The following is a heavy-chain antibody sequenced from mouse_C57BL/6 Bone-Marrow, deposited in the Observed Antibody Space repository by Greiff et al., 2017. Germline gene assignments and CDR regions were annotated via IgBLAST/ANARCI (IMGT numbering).Heavy chain of an antibody. Sequence: EVQGVESGGDLVKPGGSLKLSCAASGFTFSSYGMSWVRQTPDKRLEWVATISSGGSYTYYPDSVKGRFTISRDNAKNTLYLQMSSLKSEDTAMYYCARQGDFYWYFDVWGTGTTVTVSS. CDR1: GFTFSSYG. J-gene: IGHJ1*03. D-gene: IGHD3-3*01. V-gene: IGHV5-6*01. CDR2: ISSGGSYT. CDR3: ARQGDFYWYFDV.